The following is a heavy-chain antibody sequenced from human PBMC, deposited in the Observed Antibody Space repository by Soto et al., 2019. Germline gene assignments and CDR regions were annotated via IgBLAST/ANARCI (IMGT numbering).Heavy chain of an antibody. Sequence: GGSLRLSCAASGFTFSSYAMSWVRQAPGKGLEWVSGIRGGGGSTYYADSVKGRFAISRDNSKNTLYLQMNSLRAEDTAVYYCAKGGSSSSGFDPWGQGTLVTVSS. D-gene: IGHD6-13*01. CDR1: GFTFSSYA. J-gene: IGHJ5*02. CDR2: IRGGGGST. CDR3: AKGGSSSSGFDP. V-gene: IGHV3-23*01.